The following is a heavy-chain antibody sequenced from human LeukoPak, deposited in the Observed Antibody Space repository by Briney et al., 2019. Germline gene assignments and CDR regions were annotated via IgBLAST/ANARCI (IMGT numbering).Heavy chain of an antibody. CDR1: GFTFSSYG. J-gene: IGHJ4*02. CDR2: ISGSGGST. CDR3: AKAYYGSGSYYTSFDY. V-gene: IGHV3-23*01. Sequence: GGTLRLSCAASGFTFSSYGMSWVRQAPGKGLEWVSAISGSGGSTYYADSVKGRFTISRDNSKNTLYLQMNSLRAEDTAVYYCAKAYYGSGSYYTSFDYWGQGTLVTVSS. D-gene: IGHD3-10*01.